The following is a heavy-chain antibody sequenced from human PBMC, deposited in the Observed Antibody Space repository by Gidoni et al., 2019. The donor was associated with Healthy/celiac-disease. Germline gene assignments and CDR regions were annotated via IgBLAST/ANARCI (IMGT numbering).Heavy chain of an antibody. V-gene: IGHV1-69*01. CDR1: GGTFSSYA. Sequence: QVQLVQSGAAVKKPGSSVKVSCKASGGTFSSYAISWVRQAPGQGLEWMGGILPIFGTANYAQKFQGRVTITADESTSTAYMELSSLRSEDTAVYYCARGLWFREHYYYYYGMDVWGQGTTVTVSS. CDR2: ILPIFGTA. D-gene: IGHD3-10*01. CDR3: ARGLWFREHYYYYYGMDV. J-gene: IGHJ6*02.